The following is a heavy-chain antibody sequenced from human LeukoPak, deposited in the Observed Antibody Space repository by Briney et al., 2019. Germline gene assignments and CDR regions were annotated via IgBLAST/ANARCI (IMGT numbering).Heavy chain of an antibody. Sequence: HTGGSLGLSCAASGFTFNTYWMSWVRQAPGRGLEWVANIGGDGSMTQYADSVRGRFTISRDNAKTSLYLRMSSLKADDSAVYYCARDERSGYYVFWGQGILVTVSS. V-gene: IGHV3-7*01. J-gene: IGHJ4*02. D-gene: IGHD3-22*01. CDR1: GFTFNTYW. CDR2: IGGDGSMT. CDR3: ARDERSGYYVF.